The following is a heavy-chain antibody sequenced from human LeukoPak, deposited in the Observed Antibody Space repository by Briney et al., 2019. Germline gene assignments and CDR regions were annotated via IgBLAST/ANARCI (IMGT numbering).Heavy chain of an antibody. V-gene: IGHV1-2*02. Sequence: GASVKVSCKASGNTFTGYYMHWVRQAPGQGLEGMGWINPNSGGTNYAQKFQGRVTMTRDTSISTAYMELSRLRSDDTAVYYCARDGELGIQGNWFDPWGQGTLVTVSS. CDR3: ARDGELGIQGNWFDP. D-gene: IGHD7-27*01. J-gene: IGHJ5*02. CDR1: GNTFTGYY. CDR2: INPNSGGT.